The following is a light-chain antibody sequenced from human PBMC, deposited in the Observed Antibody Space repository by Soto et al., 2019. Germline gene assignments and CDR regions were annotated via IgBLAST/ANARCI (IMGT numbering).Light chain of an antibody. Sequence: DIQMTQSPSTLSASVDDRVSITCRASQSISSWLAWYQQKPGKAPKLLIYDASSLESGVPSRFSGSGSGTEFTLTISSLQPDDFATYYCQQYNSYSTFGQGTKV. V-gene: IGKV1-5*01. J-gene: IGKJ1*01. CDR3: QQYNSYST. CDR1: QSISSW. CDR2: DAS.